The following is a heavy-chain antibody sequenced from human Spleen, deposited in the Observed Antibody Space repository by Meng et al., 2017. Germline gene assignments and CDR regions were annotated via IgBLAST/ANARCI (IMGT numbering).Heavy chain of an antibody. Sequence: GESLKISCAASGFTVSDNYMSWVRQAPGKGLEWVSSISISGETTRYADSVKGRFTVSRDNSRSTLHLQMNSLRAEDTAIYYCAKEIRPNDYWGQGTLVTVAS. V-gene: IGHV3-23*01. CDR3: AKEIRPNDY. CDR2: ISISGETT. J-gene: IGHJ4*02. CDR1: GFTVSDNY.